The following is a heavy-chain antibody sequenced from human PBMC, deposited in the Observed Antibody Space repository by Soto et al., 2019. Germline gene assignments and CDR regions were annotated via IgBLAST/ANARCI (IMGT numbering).Heavy chain of an antibody. V-gene: IGHV1-18*01. CDR2: ISAYNGNT. Sequence: ASVKVSCKASGYTFTSYGISWVRQAPGQGLEWMGWISAYNGNTNYARKLQGRVTMTTDTSTSTAYMELRSLRVEDTAVYYCAVSRLPGVYDSWGLGTLVTVSS. J-gene: IGHJ4*02. D-gene: IGHD2-2*01. CDR3: AVSRLPGVYDS. CDR1: GYTFTSYG.